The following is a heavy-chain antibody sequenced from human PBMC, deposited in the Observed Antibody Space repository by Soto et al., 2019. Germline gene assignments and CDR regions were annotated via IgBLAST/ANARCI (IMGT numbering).Heavy chain of an antibody. Sequence: GGSLRLSCAASGFSFSSYAMMWVRQAPGKGLEWVSGIRSTGSNSYYADSVEGRFTISRDNSKNTLYLQMNNLRAEDTAVYYCAKAYSNGWPNDFFDPWGQGTRVTVSS. CDR1: GFSFSSYA. CDR2: IRSTGSNS. CDR3: AKAYSNGWPNDFFDP. V-gene: IGHV3-23*01. D-gene: IGHD6-25*01. J-gene: IGHJ5*02.